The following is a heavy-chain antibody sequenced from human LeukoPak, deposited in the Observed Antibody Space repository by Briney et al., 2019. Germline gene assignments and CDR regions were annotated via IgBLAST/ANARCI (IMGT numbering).Heavy chain of an antibody. V-gene: IGHV4-34*01. J-gene: IGHJ4*02. CDR3: ARHASGGYYLWY. Sequence: QPSETLSLTCAVYGGSFSGYYWSWIRQPPGKGLEWIGSIYYSGSTYYNPSLKSRVTISVDTSKNQFSLKLSSVTAADTAVYYCARHASGGYYLWYWGQGTLVTVSS. CDR2: IYYSGST. CDR1: GGSFSGYY. D-gene: IGHD1-26*01.